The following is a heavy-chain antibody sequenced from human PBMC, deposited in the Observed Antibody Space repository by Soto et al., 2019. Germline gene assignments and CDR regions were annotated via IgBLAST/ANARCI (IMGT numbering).Heavy chain of an antibody. Sequence: ASVKVSCKASGYTFTSYDINWVRQATGQGLEWMGWMNPESRNTGYAQKFQGRVTMTRDTSISTAYMELTSLRSEDTAVYYCARFVRHQLPTIYFWGQGTLVTVSS. CDR2: MNPESRNT. V-gene: IGHV1-8*01. D-gene: IGHD2-2*01. J-gene: IGHJ4*02. CDR1: GYTFTSYD. CDR3: ARFVRHQLPTIYF.